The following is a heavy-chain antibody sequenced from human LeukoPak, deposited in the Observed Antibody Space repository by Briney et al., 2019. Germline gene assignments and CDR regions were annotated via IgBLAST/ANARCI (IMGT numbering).Heavy chain of an antibody. CDR3: ARYTDYGDYPWAFDI. CDR2: IYYSGST. J-gene: IGHJ3*02. D-gene: IGHD4-17*01. Sequence: SSETLSLTCTVSGGSISSYYWSWIRQPPGKGLEWIGYIYYSGSTNYNPSLKSRVTISVDTSKNQFSLKLSSVTAADTAVYYCARYTDYGDYPWAFDIWGQGTMVTVSS. CDR1: GGSISSYY. V-gene: IGHV4-59*01.